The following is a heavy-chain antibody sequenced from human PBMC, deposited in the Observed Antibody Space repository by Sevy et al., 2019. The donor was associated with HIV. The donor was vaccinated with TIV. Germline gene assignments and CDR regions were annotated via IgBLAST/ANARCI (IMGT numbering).Heavy chain of an antibody. CDR1: GGSISSYY. CDR3: ARHGNWGFSDY. V-gene: IGHV4-59*08. CDR2: IYYSGST. J-gene: IGHJ4*02. D-gene: IGHD7-27*01. Sequence: SETLSLTCTVSGGSISSYYWSWIRQPPGKGLEWIGYIYYSGSTNYNPSLKSRFTISVDTSKNQFSLKLSSVTAADTAVYYCARHGNWGFSDYWGQGTLVTVSS.